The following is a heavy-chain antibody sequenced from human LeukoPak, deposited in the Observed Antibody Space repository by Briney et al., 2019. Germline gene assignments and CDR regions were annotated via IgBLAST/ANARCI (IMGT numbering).Heavy chain of an antibody. D-gene: IGHD4-17*01. Sequence: GGSLRLSCAASGLTFSSYSMNWVRQAPGQGLEWVSSISSRSTYIYYADSVKGPFTISRDNAKNSLYLQMNSQRVEDTAVYYCAKGNDYADYWGQGTLVTVSS. CDR1: GLTFSSYS. J-gene: IGHJ4*02. CDR2: ISSRSTYI. V-gene: IGHV3-21*01. CDR3: AKGNDYADY.